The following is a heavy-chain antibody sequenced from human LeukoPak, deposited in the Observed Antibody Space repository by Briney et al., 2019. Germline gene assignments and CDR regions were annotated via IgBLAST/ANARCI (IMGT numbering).Heavy chain of an antibody. CDR2: INHSGST. CDR3: ARVPYSRRAGGFDY. CDR1: GGSFSGYY. Sequence: SETLSLTCAVYGGSFSGYYWSWIRQPPGKGLEWIGEINHSGSTNYNPSLKSRVTMSVDTSKNQFSLKLTSVTAADTAVYYCARVPYSRRAGGFDYWGQGTLVTVSS. J-gene: IGHJ4*02. V-gene: IGHV4-34*01. D-gene: IGHD6-13*01.